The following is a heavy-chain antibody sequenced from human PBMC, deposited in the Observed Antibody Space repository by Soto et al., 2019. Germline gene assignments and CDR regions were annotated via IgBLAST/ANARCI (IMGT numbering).Heavy chain of an antibody. D-gene: IGHD2-15*01. CDR2: ISSSSSYT. J-gene: IGHJ4*02. V-gene: IGHV3-11*06. CDR1: GFTFSDYY. CDR3: ARVPTRYCSGGSCSY. Sequence: GGSLRLSCAASGFTFSDYYMSWIRQAPGKGPEWVSYISSSSSYTNYADSVKGRFTISRDNAKNSLYLQMNSLRAEDTAVYYCARVPTRYCSGGSCSYWGQGTLVTVSS.